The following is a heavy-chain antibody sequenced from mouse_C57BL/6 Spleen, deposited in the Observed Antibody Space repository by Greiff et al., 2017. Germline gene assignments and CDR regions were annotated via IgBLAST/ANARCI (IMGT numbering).Heavy chain of an antibody. J-gene: IGHJ1*03. V-gene: IGHV1-85*01. CDR3: ASSYFDV. CDR2: IYPRDGST. CDR1: GYTFTSYD. Sequence: QVQLKESGPELVKPGASVKLSCKASGYTFTSYDINWVKQRPGQGLEWIGWIYPRDGSTKYNEKFKGQATLTVDTSSSTAYMELHSLTSEDSAVYFCASSYFDVWGTGTTVTVSS.